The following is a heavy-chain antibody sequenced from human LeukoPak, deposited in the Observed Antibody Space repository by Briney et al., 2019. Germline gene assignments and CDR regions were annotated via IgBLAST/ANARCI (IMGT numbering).Heavy chain of an antibody. Sequence: GASVKVSCKASGYTFNAYYVHWVRPAPGEGLEWMGRVNPHNGATSYSQKFQDRVTMTGDTSINTAYLELNRLGSDDSAIYYCAIDHHYFGMDVWGQGTTVTVSS. J-gene: IGHJ6*02. CDR3: AIDHHYFGMDV. CDR1: GYTFNAYY. V-gene: IGHV1-2*06. CDR2: VNPHNGAT. D-gene: IGHD1-14*01.